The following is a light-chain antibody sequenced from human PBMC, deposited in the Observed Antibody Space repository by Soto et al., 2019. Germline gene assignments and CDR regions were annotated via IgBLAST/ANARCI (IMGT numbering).Light chain of an antibody. CDR2: DAS. CDR3: QKRSNWKYT. V-gene: IGKV3-11*01. J-gene: IGKJ2*01. Sequence: EIVLTQSPATLSLSPGERATLSCRASQSVSSYLAWYQQKPGQAPRLLIYDASNRATGIPARFSGSGSGTDFTLTISSLEPEDFAVYDCQKRSNWKYTFGQGTKLEIK. CDR1: QSVSSY.